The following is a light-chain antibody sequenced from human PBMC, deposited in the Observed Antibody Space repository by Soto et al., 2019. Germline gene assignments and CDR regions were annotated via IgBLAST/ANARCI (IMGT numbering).Light chain of an antibody. Sequence: QSVLTHPPSASRSPGQSVTISCTGTSSDVGGYNYVYWYQQHPGKAPKLMIYEVSKRPSGVPDRFSGYKSGNTASLTVSGLQDEDEADYYWRSYAGSNNSLYVFGTGTKVNVL. CDR2: EVS. V-gene: IGLV2-8*01. J-gene: IGLJ1*01. CDR3: RSYAGSNNSLYV. CDR1: SSDVGGYNY.